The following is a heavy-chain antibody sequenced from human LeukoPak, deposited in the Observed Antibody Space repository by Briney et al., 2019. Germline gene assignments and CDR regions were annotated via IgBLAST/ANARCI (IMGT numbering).Heavy chain of an antibody. V-gene: IGHV3-48*03. Sequence: PGGSLRLSCGVSGFTFSSYEMNWVRQAPGKGLEWVSYISSSGSTIYYADSVKGRFTISRDNAKNSLYLQMNSLRAEDTAVYYCARDLPVYYDSSGYKGGPDAFDIWGQGTMVTVSS. J-gene: IGHJ3*02. CDR3: ARDLPVYYDSSGYKGGPDAFDI. D-gene: IGHD3-22*01. CDR2: ISSSGSTI. CDR1: GFTFSSYE.